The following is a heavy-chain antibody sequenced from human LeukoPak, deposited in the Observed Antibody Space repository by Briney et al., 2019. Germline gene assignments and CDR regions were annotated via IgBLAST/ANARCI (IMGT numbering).Heavy chain of an antibody. CDR3: AKARGYSGSFDY. Sequence: PGGSPRLSCAASGFTFSSYAMSWVRQAPGKGLEWVSAISGSGGSTYYADSVKGRFTISRDNSKNTLYLQMNSLRAEDTAVYYCAKARGYSGSFDYWGQGTLVTVSS. J-gene: IGHJ4*02. CDR1: GFTFSSYA. CDR2: ISGSGGST. D-gene: IGHD5-12*01. V-gene: IGHV3-23*01.